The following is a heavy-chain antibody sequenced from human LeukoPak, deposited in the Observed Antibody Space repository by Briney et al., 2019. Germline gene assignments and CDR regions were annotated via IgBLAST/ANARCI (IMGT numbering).Heavy chain of an antibody. V-gene: IGHV4-61*01. CDR2: IYSSGST. Sequence: PSETLSLTCTVSGGSISSGTYYWSWIRQPPGKGLEWIGYIYSSGSTNYNPSLKSRVTISVDTSKNQFYLKLTSMTAADTAVYYCARGPTRYYFDYWGQGTLVTVSS. CDR3: ARGPTRYYFDY. J-gene: IGHJ4*02. CDR1: GGSISSGTYY.